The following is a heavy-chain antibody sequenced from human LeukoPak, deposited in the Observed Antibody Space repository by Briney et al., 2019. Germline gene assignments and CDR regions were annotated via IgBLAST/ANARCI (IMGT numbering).Heavy chain of an antibody. CDR1: GDSISSGDYY. D-gene: IGHD6-13*01. J-gene: IGHJ2*01. CDR2: IYTSGST. Sequence: SQTLSLTCTVSGDSISSGDYYWSWIRQPAGKGLEWIGRIYTSGSTKYNPSLKSRVTMSLDTSKKQFSLKLSSVTATDTAVYYCARLTSSWYQDWYFDLWGRGTLVTVSS. CDR3: ARLTSSWYQDWYFDL. V-gene: IGHV4-61*02.